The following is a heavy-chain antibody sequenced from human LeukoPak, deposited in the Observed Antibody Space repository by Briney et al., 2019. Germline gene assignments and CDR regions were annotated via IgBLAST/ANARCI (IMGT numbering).Heavy chain of an antibody. J-gene: IGHJ4*02. CDR3: ARGTFSPQGSYFGH. Sequence: GGSLRLSCAVSGFSVRDNYINWVRQTPGGGLECVSVLYSGGAAYYADSVKGRFTISRDTSKNTLSLQMNSLRVEDTALYYCARGTFSPQGSYFGHWGQGTRVTVSS. V-gene: IGHV3-53*01. CDR1: GFSVRDNY. D-gene: IGHD3-10*01. CDR2: LYSGGAA.